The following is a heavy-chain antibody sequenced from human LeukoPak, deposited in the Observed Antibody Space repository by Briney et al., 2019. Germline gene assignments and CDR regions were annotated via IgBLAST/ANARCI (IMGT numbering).Heavy chain of an antibody. V-gene: IGHV4-4*07. D-gene: IGHD3-10*02. J-gene: IGHJ4*01. Sequence: PSETLSLTCSVSADSITNYYWNWIRHPAGKGLEWIGRIYNSGSTSYNPSLKSRLTMSVDTSKNQFSLQLRSVTAADTAVYYCARYARGIHFFEFWGQGKLVTVSS. CDR2: IYNSGST. CDR3: ARYARGIHFFEF. CDR1: ADSITNYY.